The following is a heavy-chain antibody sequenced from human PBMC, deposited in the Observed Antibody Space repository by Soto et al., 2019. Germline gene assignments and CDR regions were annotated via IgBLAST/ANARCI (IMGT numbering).Heavy chain of an antibody. J-gene: IGHJ5*02. CDR1: GYSCTNYW. D-gene: IGHD4-17*01. V-gene: IGHV5-51*01. CDR2: IYPSDSDT. CDR3: ARHGFYGDYSSNYFDP. Sequence: GEPLKISCKGSGYSCTNYWIAWVRQMPGKGLEYMGIIYPSDSDTRYSPSFQGQVTISADKSISTAYLQWSSLKASDTAIYYCARHGFYGDYSSNYFDPWGQGTLVTVSS.